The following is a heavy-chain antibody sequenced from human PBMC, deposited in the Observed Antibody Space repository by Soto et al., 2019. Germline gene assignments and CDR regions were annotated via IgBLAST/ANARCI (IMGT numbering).Heavy chain of an antibody. V-gene: IGHV3-23*01. D-gene: IGHD5-18*01. CDR1: GVTFKIYA. Sequence: GSMDLACAASGVTFKIYAMSGVRKAPGKGLEWVSVISGSGGSTYSADSVKGRFTISRDNSKNTLYLQMNSLRAEDTAVYYCAKESGYTYGPYYFDYWGQGTLVTVS. J-gene: IGHJ4*02. CDR2: ISGSGGST. CDR3: AKESGYTYGPYYFDY.